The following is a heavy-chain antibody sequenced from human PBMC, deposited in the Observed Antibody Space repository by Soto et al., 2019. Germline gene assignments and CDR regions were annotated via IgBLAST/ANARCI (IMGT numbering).Heavy chain of an antibody. V-gene: IGHV1-8*01. J-gene: IGHJ4*02. CDR1: GYTFISND. D-gene: IGHD1-26*01. Sequence: QVQLVQSGAEVRKPGASVKVSCKASGYTFISNDINWVRQATGQGLEWMGWMNPNSGNTGYAQKFQGRVTLTRYTSISTAYMELSGLTSEDTAVYYCATYSGSYYVFGYWGQGTLVTVSS. CDR3: ATYSGSYYVFGY. CDR2: MNPNSGNT.